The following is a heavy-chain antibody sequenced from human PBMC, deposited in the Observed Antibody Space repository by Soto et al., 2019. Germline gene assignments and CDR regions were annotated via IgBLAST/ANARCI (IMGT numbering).Heavy chain of an antibody. V-gene: IGHV3-74*01. CDR1: GFTFSNYW. Sequence: EVQLVESGGGLAQPGGSLRLSCAASGFTFSNYWMHWVRQAPGKGLVWVSRIGSDGSGTSYADSVKGRFSISRDNARNTLFLELNSLTAEETAVYYCARVKNSSSWPPVDYWGQGTLVSVSS. J-gene: IGHJ4*02. D-gene: IGHD6-19*01. CDR3: ARVKNSSSWPPVDY. CDR2: IGSDGSGT.